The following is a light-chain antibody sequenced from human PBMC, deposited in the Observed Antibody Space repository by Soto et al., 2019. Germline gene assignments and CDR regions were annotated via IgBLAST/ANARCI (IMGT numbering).Light chain of an antibody. CDR2: DVS. CDR1: SSDVGVYDY. CDR3: CSYAGSYTYV. J-gene: IGLJ1*01. V-gene: IGLV2-11*01. Sequence: QSALTQPRSVSGSPGQSVTISCAGTSSDVGVYDYVSWYQHLPDRAPKLMIYDVSKRSSGVPDRFSGSKSGNTASLTISGLQAEDEADYYCCSYAGSYTYVFGTGTKLTVL.